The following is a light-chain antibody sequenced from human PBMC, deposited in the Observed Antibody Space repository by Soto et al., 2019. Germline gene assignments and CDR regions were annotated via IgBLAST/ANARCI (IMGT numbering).Light chain of an antibody. V-gene: IGKV1-5*01. J-gene: IGKJ1*01. CDR2: DAY. CDR3: QQYNSYSGWT. CDR1: QSISSW. Sequence: DIQMTQSPSTLSASVGDRVTITCRASQSISSWLAWYQQKPGKAHKLLIYDAYSLESGVPSRFSGSGSGTEFTLTISSLQPDDFATYYCQQYNSYSGWTFGQGTKVEIK.